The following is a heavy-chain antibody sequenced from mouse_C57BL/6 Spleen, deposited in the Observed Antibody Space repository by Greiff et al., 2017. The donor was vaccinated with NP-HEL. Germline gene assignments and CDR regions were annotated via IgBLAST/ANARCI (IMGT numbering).Heavy chain of an antibody. CDR1: GYSFTDYN. J-gene: IGHJ2*01. CDR3: ARFALYDYDHYFAY. CDR2: INPNYGTT. V-gene: IGHV1-39*01. Sequence: VQLKESGPELVKPGASVKISCKASGYSFTDYNMNWVKQSNGKSLEWIGVINPNYGTTSYNQKFKGKATLTVDQSSSTAYMQLNSLTSEDSAVYYCARFALYDYDHYFAYWGQGTTLTVSS. D-gene: IGHD2-4*01.